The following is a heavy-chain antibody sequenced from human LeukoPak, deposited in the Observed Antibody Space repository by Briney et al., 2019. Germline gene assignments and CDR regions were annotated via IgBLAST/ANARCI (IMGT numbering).Heavy chain of an antibody. CDR1: GFTVSSNY. Sequence: TGGSLRLSCAASGFTVSSNYMSWVRQAPGKGLEWVSVIYSGGSTYYADSVKGRFTISRDNSKNTLYLQMNSLRAEDTAVYYCARSAGSGWYGIDSWGQGTLVTVSS. J-gene: IGHJ4*02. CDR3: ARSAGSGWYGIDS. CDR2: IYSGGST. D-gene: IGHD6-19*01. V-gene: IGHV3-53*01.